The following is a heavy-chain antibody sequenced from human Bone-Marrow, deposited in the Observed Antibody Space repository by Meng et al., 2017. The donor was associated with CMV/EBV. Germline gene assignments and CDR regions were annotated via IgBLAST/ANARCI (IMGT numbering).Heavy chain of an antibody. Sequence: ASVQVSCKASAYTFTSYDINWVRQATGQGLEWMGWMNPNSGNTGYAQKFQGRVTMTRNTSISTAYMELSSLRSEDTAVYYCARGGSGYSYEYYYYGMDVWGQGTTVTGSS. CDR3: ARGGSGYSYEYYYYGMDV. CDR2: MNPNSGNT. J-gene: IGHJ6*01. V-gene: IGHV1-8*01. D-gene: IGHD5-18*01. CDR1: AYTFTSYD.